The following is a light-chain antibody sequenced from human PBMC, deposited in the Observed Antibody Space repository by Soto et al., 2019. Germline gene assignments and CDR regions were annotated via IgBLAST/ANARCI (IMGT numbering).Light chain of an antibody. V-gene: IGKV3-20*01. CDR2: GAS. CDR1: QTVSSSF. Sequence: EIVLTQSPGTLSLSPGERATLSCRASQTVSSSFLAWYQQKPGQAPRLLISGASSRAADIPDRFSGSGSGTDFTLTINRLEPEDFAVYYCQQYDSSPRTFGQGTKWIS. CDR3: QQYDSSPRT. J-gene: IGKJ1*01.